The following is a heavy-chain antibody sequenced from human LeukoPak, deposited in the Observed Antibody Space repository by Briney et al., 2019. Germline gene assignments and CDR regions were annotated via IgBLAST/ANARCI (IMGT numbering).Heavy chain of an antibody. CDR2: ISYDGSNK. J-gene: IGHJ5*02. Sequence: GRSLRLSCAASGFTFSSYAMHWVRQAPGKGLEWVAVISYDGSNKYYADSVKGRFTISRDNSKNTLYLQMNSLRAEDTAVYYCARAYSSSSNWFDPWGQGTLVTVSS. D-gene: IGHD6-6*01. V-gene: IGHV3-30-3*01. CDR3: ARAYSSSSNWFDP. CDR1: GFTFSSYA.